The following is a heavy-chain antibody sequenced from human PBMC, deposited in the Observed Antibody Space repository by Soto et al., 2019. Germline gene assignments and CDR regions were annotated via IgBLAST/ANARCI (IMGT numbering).Heavy chain of an antibody. Sequence: SETLSLTCAVSGGSISSGGYSWSWIRQPPGKGLEWIGYIYHSGSTYYNPSLKSRVTTSVDRSKNQFSLKLSSVTAADTAVYYCARDRLAAAGTGWYYYGMDVWGHGTTVTVSS. V-gene: IGHV4-30-2*01. CDR2: IYHSGST. D-gene: IGHD6-13*01. CDR3: ARDRLAAAGTGWYYYGMDV. J-gene: IGHJ6*02. CDR1: GGSISSGGYS.